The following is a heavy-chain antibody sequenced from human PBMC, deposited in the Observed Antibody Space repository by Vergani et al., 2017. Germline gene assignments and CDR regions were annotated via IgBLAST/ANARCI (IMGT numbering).Heavy chain of an antibody. V-gene: IGHV4-59*01. J-gene: IGHJ5*02. D-gene: IGHD6-13*01. CDR3: ARGLYSSSWNGWFDP. CDR1: GAAIKDFY. CDR2: IYYSGST. Sequence: QVQLQESGPGLVKPSETLSLTCTVSGAAIKDFYWSWIRQPPGKGLEWIGYIYYSGSTNYNPSLKSRVTISVDTSKNQFSLKLSSVTAADTAVYYCARGLYSSSWNGWFDPWGQGTLVTVSS.